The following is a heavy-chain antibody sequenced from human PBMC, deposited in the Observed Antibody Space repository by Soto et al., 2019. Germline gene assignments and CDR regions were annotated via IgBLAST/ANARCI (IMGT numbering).Heavy chain of an antibody. D-gene: IGHD3-22*01. Sequence: EVQLVESGGGLVQPGGSLRLSCAASGFTFSSYWMSWVRQAPGKGLEWVANIKQDGSEKYYVHSVKGRFTISRDNAKNALYQQINSLIAEDKGVYYCARRRTYSCDSSGYSPPFDLDYFDYWGQGTLVTVSS. CDR1: GFTFSSYW. CDR3: ARRRTYSCDSSGYSPPFDLDYFDY. J-gene: IGHJ4*02. CDR2: IKQDGSEK. V-gene: IGHV3-7*03.